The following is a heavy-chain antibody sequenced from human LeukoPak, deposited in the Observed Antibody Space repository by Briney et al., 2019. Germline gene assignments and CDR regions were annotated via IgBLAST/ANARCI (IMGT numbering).Heavy chain of an antibody. Sequence: QPGGSLRLSCAASGFTFSSYAMSWVRQAPGKGLEWVSIIYSGGSTFYADSVKGRFTISRDNSKNTLHLQMNSLRAEDTAVYYCARANLGYCSSTSCYACDYWGQGTLVTVSS. D-gene: IGHD2-2*01. CDR1: GFTFSSYA. CDR2: IYSGGST. V-gene: IGHV3-53*01. J-gene: IGHJ4*02. CDR3: ARANLGYCSSTSCYACDY.